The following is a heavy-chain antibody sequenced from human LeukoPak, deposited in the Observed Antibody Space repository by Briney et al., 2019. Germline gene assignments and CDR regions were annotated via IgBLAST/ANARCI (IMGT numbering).Heavy chain of an antibody. V-gene: IGHV3-30*02. D-gene: IGHD3-10*01. CDR1: GFTFSSYG. CDR2: IRYDGSNK. CDR3: ARGVRITMVRGVNTASY. J-gene: IGHJ4*02. Sequence: GGSLRLSCAASGFTFSSYGMHWVRQAPGKGLEWVAFIRYDGSNKYYADSVKGRFTISRDNSKNTLYLQMNSLRAEDTAVYYCARGVRITMVRGVNTASYWGQGTLVTVSS.